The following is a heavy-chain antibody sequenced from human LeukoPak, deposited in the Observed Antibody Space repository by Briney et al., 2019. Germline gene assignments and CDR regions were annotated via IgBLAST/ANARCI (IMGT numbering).Heavy chain of an antibody. D-gene: IGHD6-13*01. CDR3: ARRASTAGPYFDY. J-gene: IGHJ4*02. CDR2: IYPGDSDT. CDR1: GYSFTSYW. Sequence: PGESLKISCKGSGYSFTSYWIGWVRQMPGKGLEWMGIIYPGDSDTRYSPSFQGQVTISADKSISTAYLQWSSLKASDTAMYHCARRASTAGPYFDYWGQGTLVTVSS. V-gene: IGHV5-51*01.